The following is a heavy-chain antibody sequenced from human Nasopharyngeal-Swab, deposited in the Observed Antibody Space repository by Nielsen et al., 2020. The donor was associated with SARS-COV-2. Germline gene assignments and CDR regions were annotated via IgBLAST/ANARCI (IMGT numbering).Heavy chain of an antibody. J-gene: IGHJ3*02. D-gene: IGHD3-10*01. CDR1: GGSISSYY. CDR3: ARDRRWFGESDDAFDI. V-gene: IGHV4-4*07. Sequence: GSLRLSCIVSGGSISSYYWSWIRQPAGKGLEWIGRIYTSGSTNYNPSLKSRVTMSVDTSKNQFSLKLSSVTAADTAVYYCARDRRWFGESDDAFDIWGQGTMVTVSS. CDR2: IYTSGST.